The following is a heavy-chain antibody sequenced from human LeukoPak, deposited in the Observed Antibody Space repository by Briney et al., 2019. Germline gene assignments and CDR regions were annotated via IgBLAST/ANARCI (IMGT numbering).Heavy chain of an antibody. CDR3: ARDGRYCSSTSCQGWFDP. J-gene: IGHJ5*02. D-gene: IGHD2-2*01. Sequence: PSQTLSLTCTVSGGSISSGGYYWNWIRQHPGKGLEWIGYIYYSGSTNYNPSLGSRVSISVDSSQNQFSLRLSSVTAADTAVYYCARDGRYCSSTSCQGWFDPWGQGTLVTVSS. CDR1: GGSISSGGYY. CDR2: IYYSGST. V-gene: IGHV4-31*03.